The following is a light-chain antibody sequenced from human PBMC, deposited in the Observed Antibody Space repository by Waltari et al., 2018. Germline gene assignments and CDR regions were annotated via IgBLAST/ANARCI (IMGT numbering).Light chain of an antibody. CDR3: QHYDYSQGT. CDR1: QSVSDNY. J-gene: IGKJ1*01. Sequence: ETVLTQSLGTLSLSPGERATLFCRASQSVSDNYLAWYQQKPGQAPRLLIYSVSSRATGVPDRFSGSGSGTDFTLTISRLEPEDFAVYYCQHYDYSQGTFGQGTKVEIK. V-gene: IGKV3-20*01. CDR2: SVS.